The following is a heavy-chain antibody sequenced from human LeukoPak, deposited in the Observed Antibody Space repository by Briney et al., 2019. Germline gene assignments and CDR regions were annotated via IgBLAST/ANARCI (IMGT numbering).Heavy chain of an antibody. J-gene: IGHJ6*03. CDR3: AREGYSYGYRYYYYMDV. D-gene: IGHD5-18*01. V-gene: IGHV3-23*01. Sequence: GGTLRLSCAASGFTFSSYGMSWVRQAPGKGLEWVSAISGSGGSTYYADSVKGRFTISRDNSKNTLYLQMNSLRAEDTAVYYCAREGYSYGYRYYYYMDVWGKGTTVTVSS. CDR2: ISGSGGST. CDR1: GFTFSSYG.